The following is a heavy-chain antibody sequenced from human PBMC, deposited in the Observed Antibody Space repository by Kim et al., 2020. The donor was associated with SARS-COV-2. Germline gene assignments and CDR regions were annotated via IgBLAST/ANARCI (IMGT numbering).Heavy chain of an antibody. J-gene: IGHJ4*02. CDR2: IYHSGST. Sequence: SETLSLTCAVSGGSISSSNWWSWVRQPPGKGLEWIGEIYHSGSTNYNPSLKSRVTISVDKSKNQFSLKLSSVTAADTAVYYCARGPTSYYFYYFEYWGQGTLVTVSS. D-gene: IGHD3-10*01. CDR3: ARGPTSYYFYYFEY. CDR1: GGSISSSNW. V-gene: IGHV4-4*02.